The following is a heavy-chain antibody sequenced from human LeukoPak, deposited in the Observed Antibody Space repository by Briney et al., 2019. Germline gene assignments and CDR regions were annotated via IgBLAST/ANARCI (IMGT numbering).Heavy chain of an antibody. J-gene: IGHJ6*02. CDR1: GFTFSSSA. V-gene: IGHV3-23*01. CDR2: IGASGGGT. Sequence: GGSLRLSCAASGFTFSSSAMSWVRQVPGKGLEWVSGIGASGGGTSYADSVRGRFTISRDNSKNTLYLQMNSLRAEDTAVYYCAREVEEYSSGWYPGNYYGMDVWGQGTTVTVSS. CDR3: AREVEEYSSGWYPGNYYGMDV. D-gene: IGHD6-19*01.